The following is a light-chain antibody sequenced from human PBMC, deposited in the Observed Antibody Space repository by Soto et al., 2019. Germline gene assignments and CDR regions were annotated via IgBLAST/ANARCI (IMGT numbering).Light chain of an antibody. CDR2: GAS. V-gene: IGKV3-15*01. CDR1: QSLRSN. CDR3: QDYTNWLRT. Sequence: IRLKLSLAALSVTKGERATLSCRASQSLRSNLAWYQQKPGQAPRLLIYGASTRATGIPDRFSGSGSGTDFTLTISSLQSEDLGVYYCQDYTNWLRTFCHVTNVAIK. J-gene: IGKJ1*01.